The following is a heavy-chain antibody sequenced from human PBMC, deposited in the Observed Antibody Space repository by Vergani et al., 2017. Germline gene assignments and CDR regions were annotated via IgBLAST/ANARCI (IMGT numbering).Heavy chain of an antibody. J-gene: IGHJ6*03. CDR3: ARGVETYYDFWSGYFATPYYYYYMDV. Sequence: VQLQESGPGLVKPSETLSLTCTVSGYSISSGYYWGWIRQPPGKGLEWVGRTRNKANSYTTEYAASVKGRFTISRDDSKNSLYLQMNSLKTEDTAVYYCARGVETYYDFWSGYFATPYYYYYMDVWGKGTTVTVSS. CDR1: GYSISSGYY. D-gene: IGHD3-3*01. V-gene: IGHV3-72*01. CDR2: TRNKANSYTT.